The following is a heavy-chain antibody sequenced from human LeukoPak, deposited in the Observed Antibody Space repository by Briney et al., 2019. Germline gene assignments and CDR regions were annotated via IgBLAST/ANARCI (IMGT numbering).Heavy chain of an antibody. CDR2: INPSGGST. CDR3: ARVNYYDSSGYYPYGMDV. CDR1: GYTFTSYY. J-gene: IGHJ6*02. Sequence: ASVKVSCKASGYTFTSYYMHWVRQAPGQGLEWMGIINPSGGSTSCAQKFQGRVTMTRDTSTSTVYMELSSLRSKDTAVYYCARVNYYDSSGYYPYGMDVWGQGTTVTVSS. V-gene: IGHV1-46*01. D-gene: IGHD3-22*01.